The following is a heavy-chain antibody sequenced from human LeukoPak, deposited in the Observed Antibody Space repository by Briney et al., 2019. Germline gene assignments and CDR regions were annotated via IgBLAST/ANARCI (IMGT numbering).Heavy chain of an antibody. Sequence: VASVKVSCKASGYTFTSYGISWVRQAPGQGLEWMGWISAYNGNTNYAQKLQGRVTMTTDTSTSTAYMELSSLRSEDTAVYYCAEGYYDSSGYFSYYYYYMDVWGKGTTVTVSS. CDR3: AEGYYDSSGYFSYYYYYMDV. J-gene: IGHJ6*03. CDR2: ISAYNGNT. V-gene: IGHV1-18*01. CDR1: GYTFTSYG. D-gene: IGHD3-22*01.